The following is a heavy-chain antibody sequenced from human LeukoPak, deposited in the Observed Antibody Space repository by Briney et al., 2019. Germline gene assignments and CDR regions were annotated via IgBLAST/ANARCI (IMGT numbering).Heavy chain of an antibody. D-gene: IGHD3-9*01. CDR2: IWYDGSNK. Sequence: GRSLRLSCAASGFTLSSYGMHWVRQAPGKGLEWVAVIWYDGSNKYYADSVKGRFTISRDNSKNTLYLQMNSLRAEDTAVYYCARDAGNARLRYFDWLLYGMDVWGQGTTVTVSS. CDR3: ARDAGNARLRYFDWLLYGMDV. CDR1: GFTLSSYG. J-gene: IGHJ6*02. V-gene: IGHV3-33*01.